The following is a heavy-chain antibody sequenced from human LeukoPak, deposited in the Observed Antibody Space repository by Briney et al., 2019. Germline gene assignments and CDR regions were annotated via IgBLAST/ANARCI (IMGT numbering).Heavy chain of an antibody. J-gene: IGHJ4*02. V-gene: IGHV3-21*01. CDR1: EFTFSSYS. Sequence: PGGSLRLSCAASEFTFSSYSMNWVRQAPGKGLEWVSSISSSSSYIYYADSVKGRFTISRDNAKNSLYLQMNSLRAEDTAVYYCARDRLSSTWCFDSWGQGTLVTVSS. D-gene: IGHD6-13*01. CDR3: ARDRLSSTWCFDS. CDR2: ISSSSSYI.